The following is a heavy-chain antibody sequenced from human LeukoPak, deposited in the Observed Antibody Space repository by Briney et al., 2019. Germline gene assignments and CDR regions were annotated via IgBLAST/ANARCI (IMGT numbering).Heavy chain of an antibody. Sequence: GGSLRLSCAASGFTFSSYSMNWVRQAPGKGLEWVSSISSSSSYIYYADSVKGRFTISRDNAKNSLYLQMNSLRAEDSAVYYCARHTSGRWYFDYWGQGTLVTVSS. V-gene: IGHV3-21*01. CDR1: GFTFSSYS. CDR3: ARHTSGRWYFDY. J-gene: IGHJ4*02. CDR2: ISSSSSYI. D-gene: IGHD1-26*01.